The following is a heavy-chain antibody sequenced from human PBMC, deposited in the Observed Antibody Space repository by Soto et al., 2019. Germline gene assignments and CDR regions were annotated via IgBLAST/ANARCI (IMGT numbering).Heavy chain of an antibody. CDR1: GYTFTSYG. J-gene: IGHJ4*02. V-gene: IGHV1-18*01. Sequence: GASLKVSCKASGYTFTSYGINWGRQAPGQGLEWMGWISTYNGNTNYAQKVQGRVTMTTDTSTSTAYMELRSLTSDDTAMYYCARDRPMVVTGLSFDYWGQGTLVTVSS. D-gene: IGHD2-21*02. CDR3: ARDRPMVVTGLSFDY. CDR2: ISTYNGNT.